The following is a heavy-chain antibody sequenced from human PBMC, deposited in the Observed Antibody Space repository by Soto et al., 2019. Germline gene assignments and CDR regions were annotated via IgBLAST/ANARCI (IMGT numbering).Heavy chain of an antibody. V-gene: IGHV3-30*18. CDR2: ISYDGSNK. CDR3: AKDHYYDSSGYYYGAFDY. CDR1: GFTYSSYG. Sequence: GGSLRLSCAASGFTYSSYGMHWVRQAPGKGLEWVEVISYDGSNKYYADSVKGRFTISRDNSKNTLYLQMNSLRAEDTAVYYCAKDHYYDSSGYYYGAFDYWGQGTLVTVSS. J-gene: IGHJ4*02. D-gene: IGHD3-22*01.